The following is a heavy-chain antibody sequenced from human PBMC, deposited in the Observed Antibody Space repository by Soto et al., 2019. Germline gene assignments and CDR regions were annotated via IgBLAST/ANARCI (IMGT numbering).Heavy chain of an antibody. V-gene: IGHV1-46*03. CDR1: GYTFTSYY. Sequence: ASVKVSCKTSGYTFTSYYMRWVRQAPGQGLEWMGIINPSGGSTSYAQKFQGRVTMTRDTSTSTVYMELSSLRSEDTAVYYCARAPTPYDFWSGYFPLNFDYWGQGTLVTVSS. D-gene: IGHD3-3*01. CDR2: INPSGGST. CDR3: ARAPTPYDFWSGYFPLNFDY. J-gene: IGHJ4*02.